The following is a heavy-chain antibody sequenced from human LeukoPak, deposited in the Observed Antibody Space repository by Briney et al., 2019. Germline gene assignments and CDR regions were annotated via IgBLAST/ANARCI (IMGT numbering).Heavy chain of an antibody. CDR1: GGSINNGGYY. CDR3: ARVGRKNGYYTPGDFDI. CDR2: SYYSGSS. J-gene: IGHJ3*02. D-gene: IGHD3-3*01. V-gene: IGHV4-31*03. Sequence: PSETLSLTCTVSGGSINNGGYYWSCIRQHPGKGLEWIGYSYYSGSSYYNPSLRSRVTISVDTSKNHFSLKLSSVTAADTAVYYCARVGRKNGYYTPGDFDIWGQGKMVTVSS.